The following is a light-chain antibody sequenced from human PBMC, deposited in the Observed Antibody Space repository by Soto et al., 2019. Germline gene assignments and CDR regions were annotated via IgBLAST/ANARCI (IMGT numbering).Light chain of an antibody. Sequence: EIVLTQSPATLSLSPGERATLSCRASQSVSSYLAWYQQKPGQAPRLLIYDASNRATGIPARFSGSGSGTDFTLTISSLEPEDLAVYYGQQRSNWPPTFGPGTKGDIK. CDR1: QSVSSY. CDR3: QQRSNWPPT. CDR2: DAS. V-gene: IGKV3-11*01. J-gene: IGKJ3*01.